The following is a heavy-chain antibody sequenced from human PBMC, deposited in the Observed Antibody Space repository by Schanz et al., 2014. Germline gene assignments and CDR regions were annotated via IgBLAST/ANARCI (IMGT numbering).Heavy chain of an antibody. J-gene: IGHJ4*02. CDR3: GRGFSRSYIDF. D-gene: IGHD6-6*01. V-gene: IGHV1-46*03. Sequence: QVQLLQSGAEVKKPGASMKVSCKASGYTFTTYYMLWVRQAPGQGLEWMGIINPSGGSTRYGQKFQGRITFTTDTSTSTVYLELSSLRSDDTAVYYCGRGFSRSYIDFWGQGTLITVSS. CDR1: GYTFTTYY. CDR2: INPSGGST.